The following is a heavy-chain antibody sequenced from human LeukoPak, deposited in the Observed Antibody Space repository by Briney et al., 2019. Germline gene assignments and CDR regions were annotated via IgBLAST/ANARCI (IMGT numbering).Heavy chain of an antibody. Sequence: PGGSLRLSCAASGFTFSSYSMNWVRQAPGKGLEWVSSISSSSSSYIYYADSVKGRFTISRDNAKNSLYLQMNSLRAEDTAVYYCARPRGPGGYSSGWSPFDYWGQGTLVTVSS. J-gene: IGHJ4*02. V-gene: IGHV3-21*01. CDR3: ARPRGPGGYSSGWSPFDY. CDR1: GFTFSSYS. CDR2: ISSSSSSYI. D-gene: IGHD6-19*01.